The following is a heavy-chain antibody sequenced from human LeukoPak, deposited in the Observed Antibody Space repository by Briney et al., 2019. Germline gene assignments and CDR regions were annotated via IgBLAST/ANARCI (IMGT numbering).Heavy chain of an antibody. CDR2: ISGSGVST. D-gene: IGHD3-10*01. J-gene: IGHJ3*02. CDR1: GFAFSSYA. CDR3: AKDPRTYGSGTDAFDI. V-gene: IGHV3-23*01. Sequence: PGGSLRLSCAASGFAFSSYAMGWVRRAPGKGLEWVSAISGSGVSTYYADSVKGRFIISRDNSKNTLYLQMNSLRAEDTAMYHCAKDPRTYGSGTDAFDIWGQGTMVTVSS.